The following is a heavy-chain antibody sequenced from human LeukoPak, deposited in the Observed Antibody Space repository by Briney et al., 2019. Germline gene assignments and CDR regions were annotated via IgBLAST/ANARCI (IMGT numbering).Heavy chain of an antibody. CDR1: GFTFSSYG. Sequence: GGSLRLSCAASGFTFSSYGMHWVRQAPGKGLEWVAFIRYDGSNKYYADSVKGSFTISRDNSKNTLYLQMNSLRAEDTAVYYCAKDGSVGATIDYWGQGTLVTVSS. J-gene: IGHJ4*02. CDR3: AKDGSVGATIDY. CDR2: IRYDGSNK. D-gene: IGHD1-26*01. V-gene: IGHV3-30*02.